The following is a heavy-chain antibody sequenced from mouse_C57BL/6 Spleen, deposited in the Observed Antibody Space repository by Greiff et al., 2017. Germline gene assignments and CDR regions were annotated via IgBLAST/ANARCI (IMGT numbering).Heavy chain of an antibody. CDR1: GYTFTSYW. J-gene: IGHJ2*01. V-gene: IGHV1-52*01. Sequence: QVQLQQPGAELVRPGSSVKLSCKASGYTFTSYWMHWVKQRPIQGLEWIGNIDPSDSETHYNQKFKDKATLTVDKSSSTAYMQLRSLTSEDSAVYYCARSAGERDYLDYWGQGTTLTVSS. CDR2: IDPSDSET. CDR3: ARSAGERDYLDY. D-gene: IGHD1-2*01.